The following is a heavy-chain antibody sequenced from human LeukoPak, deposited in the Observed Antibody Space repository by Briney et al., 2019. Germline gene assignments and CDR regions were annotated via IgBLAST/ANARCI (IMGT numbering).Heavy chain of an antibody. Sequence: SETLSLNCTVSGFSISSYYWSWIRQPPGKGLEWIGYIYYSGRTNYNPSLKSRVTISVDTSKNQFSLKLSSVTAADTVVYYCARQKRGYGSGSYPDYWGQGTLVTVSS. CDR3: ARQKRGYGSGSYPDY. J-gene: IGHJ4*02. D-gene: IGHD3-10*01. CDR1: GFSISSYY. CDR2: IYYSGRT. V-gene: IGHV4-59*01.